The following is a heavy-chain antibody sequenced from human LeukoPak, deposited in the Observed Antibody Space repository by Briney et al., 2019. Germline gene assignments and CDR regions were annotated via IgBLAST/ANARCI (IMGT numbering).Heavy chain of an antibody. CDR3: ARDLVSFGHGVMDV. D-gene: IGHD3-16*01. Sequence: PSETLSLTCTVSGDSISNSSYYWGWIRQPPGKGLEWIGTIYYSGSTYFNPSLKNRVTISVDTSKNQFSLRLSSVTAADTAVYYCARDLVSFGHGVMDVWGQGTTVTVSS. J-gene: IGHJ6*02. CDR2: IYYSGST. V-gene: IGHV4-39*07. CDR1: GDSISNSSYY.